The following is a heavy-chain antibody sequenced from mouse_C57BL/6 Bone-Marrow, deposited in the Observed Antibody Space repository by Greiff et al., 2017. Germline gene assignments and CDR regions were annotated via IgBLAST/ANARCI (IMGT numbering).Heavy chain of an antibody. J-gene: IGHJ3*01. Sequence: VQLQQPGAELVMPGASVKLSCKASGYTFTSYWMHWVKQRPGQGLEWIGEIDPSDSYTNYNQKFKGKSTLTVDKSSSTAYMQLSSLTSEDSAVYYCARNGGYAWFAYWGQGTLVTVSA. CDR2: IDPSDSYT. V-gene: IGHV1-69*01. D-gene: IGHD2-3*01. CDR3: ARNGGYAWFAY. CDR1: GYTFTSYW.